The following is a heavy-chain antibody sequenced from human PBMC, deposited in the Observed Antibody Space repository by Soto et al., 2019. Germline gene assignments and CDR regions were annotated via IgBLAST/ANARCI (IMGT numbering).Heavy chain of an antibody. Sequence: QVQLVQSGAEVKKPGSSVKVSCQASGGTFNNFAFTWVRQAPGQGLEWLGGIMPVFHTTNIAQTFQDRITFTADDFTTTVYMEMTSLRYDAPPVYYCGPPTISPVSAPLYHSGMDFWGQGTTVPVS. D-gene: IGHD2-2*01. CDR1: GGTFNNFA. CDR3: GPPTISPVSAPLYHSGMDF. CDR2: IMPVFHTT. J-gene: IGHJ6*02. V-gene: IGHV1-69*01.